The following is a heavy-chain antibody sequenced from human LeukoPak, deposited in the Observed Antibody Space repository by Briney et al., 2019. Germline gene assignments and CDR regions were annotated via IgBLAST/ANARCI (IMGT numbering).Heavy chain of an antibody. V-gene: IGHV3-23*01. CDR3: AKRGMIAVAGIIHYFDY. J-gene: IGHJ4*02. Sequence: AGGSLRLSCAASGFTFSSYAMSWVRQAPGKGLEWVSAISGSGGSTYYADSVKGRFTISRDNSKNTLYLQMNSLRAEDTAVYYCAKRGMIAVAGIIHYFDYWGQGTLVTVSS. CDR1: GFTFSSYA. D-gene: IGHD6-19*01. CDR2: ISGSGGST.